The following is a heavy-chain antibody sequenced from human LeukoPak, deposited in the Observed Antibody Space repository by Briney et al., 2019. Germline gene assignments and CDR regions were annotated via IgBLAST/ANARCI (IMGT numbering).Heavy chain of an antibody. CDR1: GLILNDHA. V-gene: IGHV3-9*01. J-gene: IGHJ4*02. D-gene: IGHD2-8*01. CDR3: TRVYLERLTAGYFDH. CDR2: IGWDSGRI. Sequence: GGSLRLSCVGSGLILNDHAMHWVRQVPGKGLEWVSGIGWDSGRIGYADSVKGRFTTSRDNAKNSLYLQMNSLRDEDTAVYYCTRVYLERLTAGYFDHWGQGTLVTVSP.